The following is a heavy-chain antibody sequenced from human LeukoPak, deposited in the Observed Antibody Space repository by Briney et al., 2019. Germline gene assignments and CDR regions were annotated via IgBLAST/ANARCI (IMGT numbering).Heavy chain of an antibody. D-gene: IGHD6-19*01. CDR3: ARYVRDSRIAVAGTFDY. J-gene: IGHJ4*02. Sequence: PSETLSLTCTVSGGSISSYYWSWIRQPPGKGLVWIGYIYYSGSTNYNPSLKSRVTISVDTSKNQFSLKLSSVTAADTAVYYCARYVRDSRIAVAGTFDYWGQGTLVTVSS. CDR2: IYYSGST. V-gene: IGHV4-59*01. CDR1: GGSISSYY.